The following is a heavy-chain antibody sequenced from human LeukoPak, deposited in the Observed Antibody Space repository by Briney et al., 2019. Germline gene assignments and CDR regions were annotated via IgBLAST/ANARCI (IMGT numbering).Heavy chain of an antibody. D-gene: IGHD6-19*01. CDR2: VDGGGETT. CDR1: GFTFSSHA. Sequence: GGSLRLSCAGSGFTFSSHAMSWVRQAPGKGLEWVSAVDGGGETTFYADSVKGRFTVSRDYSKNTLFLQMNSLRPEDTAVYYCAKDSDIAVAGSDDALDVWGQGTMVTVSS. CDR3: AKDSDIAVAGSDDALDV. V-gene: IGHV3-23*01. J-gene: IGHJ3*01.